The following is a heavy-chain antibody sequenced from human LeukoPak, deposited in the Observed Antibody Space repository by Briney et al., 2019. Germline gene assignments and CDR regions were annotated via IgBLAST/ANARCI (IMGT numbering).Heavy chain of an antibody. Sequence: GGSLRLSCAASGFTFSSYGMHWVRQAPGKGLEWVAFIRYDGSNKYYADSVKGRFTIPRDNSKNTLYLQMNSLRAEDTAVYYCAKDTSVTMVRGVIFYFDYWGQGTLVTVSS. J-gene: IGHJ4*02. CDR1: GFTFSSYG. V-gene: IGHV3-30*02. CDR3: AKDTSVTMVRGVIFYFDY. CDR2: IRYDGSNK. D-gene: IGHD3-10*01.